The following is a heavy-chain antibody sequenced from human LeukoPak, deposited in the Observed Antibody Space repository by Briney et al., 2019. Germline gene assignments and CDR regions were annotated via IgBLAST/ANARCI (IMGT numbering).Heavy chain of an antibody. D-gene: IGHD3-3*01. Sequence: GASVNVSFKVSVHTLTELSMYWVRQAPGKGFEWMGGFDPEEGETIYARKFQGRVTVTADTSTDTAYMELGSLRSEDTAVYYCATKIYDDFWSGYNQHWGQGTLVTVSS. V-gene: IGHV1-24*01. CDR1: VHTLTELS. CDR3: ATKIYDDFWSGYNQH. J-gene: IGHJ4*02. CDR2: FDPEEGET.